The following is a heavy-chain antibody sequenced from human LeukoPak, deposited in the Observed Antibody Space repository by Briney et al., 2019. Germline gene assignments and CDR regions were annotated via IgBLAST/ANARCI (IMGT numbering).Heavy chain of an antibody. CDR3: ARKPLAAAGKIDY. J-gene: IGHJ4*02. V-gene: IGHV4-34*01. CDR2: INHSGST. CDR1: GGSFSGYY. D-gene: IGHD6-13*01. Sequence: SETLSLTCAVYGGSFSGYYWSWIRQPPGKGLEWIGEINHSGSTNYNPSLKSRVTISVGTSKNQFSLKLSSVTAADPAVYYCARKPLAAAGKIDYWGQGTLVTVSS.